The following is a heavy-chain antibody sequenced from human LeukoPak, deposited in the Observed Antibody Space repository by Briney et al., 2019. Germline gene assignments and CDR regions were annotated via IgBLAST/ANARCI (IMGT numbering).Heavy chain of an antibody. CDR2: ISWNSGSI. J-gene: IGHJ3*02. CDR1: GFTFDDYA. CDR3: AKDISSGWYLYAFDI. V-gene: IGHV3-9*03. D-gene: IGHD6-19*01. Sequence: GGSLRLSCAASGFTFDDYAMHWVRQAPGKGLEWVSGISWNSGSIGYADSVKGRFTISRDNAKNSLYLQMNGLRAEDMALYYCAKDISSGWYLYAFDIWGQGTMVTVSS.